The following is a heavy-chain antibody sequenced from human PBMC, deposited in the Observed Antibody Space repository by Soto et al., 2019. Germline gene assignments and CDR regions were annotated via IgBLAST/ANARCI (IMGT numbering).Heavy chain of an antibody. D-gene: IGHD6-19*01. CDR3: ARPREAGKNYYGVDV. V-gene: IGHV5-51*01. J-gene: IGHJ6*02. CDR1: GYSFTSYW. CDR2: IYPCDSDT. Sequence: PGESLKISCKGSGYSFTSYWIGWVRQMPGKGLEWMGIIYPCDSDTRYSPSFQGQVTISADKSISTAYLQWSSLKASDTAMYYCARPREAGKNYYGVDVWGQGTTVTVSS.